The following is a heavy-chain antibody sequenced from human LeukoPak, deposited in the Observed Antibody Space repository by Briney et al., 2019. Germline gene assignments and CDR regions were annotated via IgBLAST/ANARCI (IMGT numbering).Heavy chain of an antibody. CDR2: ISGDGGST. CDR3: ARDYRYPPKWELGVDY. V-gene: IGHV3-43*02. Sequence: PGGSLRLSCAASGFTFDDYAMHWVRQAPGKGLEWVSLISGDGGSTYYADSVKGRFTISRDNAKNSLYLQMNSLRAEDTAVYYCARDYRYPPKWELGVDYWGQGTLVTVSS. CDR1: GFTFDDYA. J-gene: IGHJ4*02. D-gene: IGHD1-26*01.